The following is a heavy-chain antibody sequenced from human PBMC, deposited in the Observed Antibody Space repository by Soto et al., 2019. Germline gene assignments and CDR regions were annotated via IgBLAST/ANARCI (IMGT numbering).Heavy chain of an antibody. CDR3: ARAVAVAADFDY. CDR1: GYTFTGYA. Sequence: QVQLVQSGAEEKKPGASVKVSCKASGYTFTGYAMHWVRQAPGQRLAWMGWVNAGNGNTKYSQKLQGRVTITRDTSASTAYMELSSLRSEDTAVYYCARAVAVAADFDYWGQGTLVTVSS. D-gene: IGHD6-19*01. V-gene: IGHV1-3*05. CDR2: VNAGNGNT. J-gene: IGHJ4*02.